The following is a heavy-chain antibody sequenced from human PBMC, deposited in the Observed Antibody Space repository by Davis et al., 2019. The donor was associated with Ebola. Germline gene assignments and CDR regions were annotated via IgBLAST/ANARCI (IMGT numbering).Heavy chain of an antibody. CDR2: IYYSSKWYD. D-gene: IGHD5-12*01. V-gene: IGHV6-1*01. CDR3: ARGWLRTGFDY. CDR1: GYSFSSAG. J-gene: IGHJ4*02. Sequence: PSESLSLTCAISGYSFSSAGWHWIRQSPSRGLEWLGRIYYSSKWYDGYAESVKSRINTSPDTSKNQFSLQLSSVTPEDTAVYFCARGWLRTGFDYWDQGAPVTGSS.